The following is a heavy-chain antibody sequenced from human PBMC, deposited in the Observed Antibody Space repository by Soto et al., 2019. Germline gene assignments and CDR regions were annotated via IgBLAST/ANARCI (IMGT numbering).Heavy chain of an antibody. J-gene: IGHJ4*02. D-gene: IGHD2-15*01. V-gene: IGHV3-64*02. CDR1: GFTFSSYA. Sequence: GGSLRLSCAASGFTFSSYAMHWVRQAPGKGLEYVSAISSNGGSTYYADSVKGRFTISRDNSKNTLYLQMGSLRAEDMAVYYCARVSIVEGGFDYWGQGTLVTVSS. CDR2: ISSNGGST. CDR3: ARVSIVEGGFDY.